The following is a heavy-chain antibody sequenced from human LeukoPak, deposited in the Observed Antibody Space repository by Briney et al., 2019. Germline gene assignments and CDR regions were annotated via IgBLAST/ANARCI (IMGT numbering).Heavy chain of an antibody. Sequence: SETLSLTCAVHGGSFTGYYGNWIRQPPGKGLEWIGEIEHDGSTGYNPSLKSRVTMSLDTSKNQIFLNLNSVTAADTAVYYCARGFSGVVARDWGQGTLVTVSS. D-gene: IGHD2-15*01. CDR3: ARGFSGVVARD. CDR2: IEHDGST. J-gene: IGHJ4*02. V-gene: IGHV4-34*01. CDR1: GGSFTGYY.